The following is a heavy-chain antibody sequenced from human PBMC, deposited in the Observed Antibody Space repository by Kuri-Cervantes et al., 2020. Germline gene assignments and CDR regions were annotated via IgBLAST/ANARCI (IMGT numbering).Heavy chain of an antibody. Sequence: GESLKISCAASGFTTSSYAMSWVRQAPGKGLEWVSAISGSGGSTYYADSVKGRFTISRDNSKNTLYLQMNSLRAEDTAVYYCAKDLGRYCSSTSCLSFDYWGQGTLVTVSS. J-gene: IGHJ4*02. CDR3: AKDLGRYCSSTSCLSFDY. V-gene: IGHV3-23*01. CDR2: ISGSGGST. D-gene: IGHD2-2*01. CDR1: GFTTSSYA.